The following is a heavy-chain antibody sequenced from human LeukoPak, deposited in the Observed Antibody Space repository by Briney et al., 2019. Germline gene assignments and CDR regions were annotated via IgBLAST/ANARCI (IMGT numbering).Heavy chain of an antibody. J-gene: IGHJ4*02. Sequence: GESLKISCKGSGYRFTNYWIGWVRQMPGKGLEWMAIIYPGDSDTRYSPSFQGQVTLSADKSISTAYLQWSSLKASDTAMYYCARGVVEMVRGVIITSYYFDYWGQGTLVTVSS. CDR2: IYPGDSDT. V-gene: IGHV5-51*01. D-gene: IGHD3-10*01. CDR3: ARGVVEMVRGVIITSYYFDY. CDR1: GYRFTNYW.